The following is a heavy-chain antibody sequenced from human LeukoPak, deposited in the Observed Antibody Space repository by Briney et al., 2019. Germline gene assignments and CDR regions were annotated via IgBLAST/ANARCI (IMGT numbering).Heavy chain of an antibody. Sequence: PGGSLRLSCAASGFTVSSNYMSWVRQAPGKGLEWVSVNYSGGSTYYADSVKGRFTISRDNSKNTLYLQMNSLRAEDTAVYYCARVGNLATVTTRDYWGQGTLVTVSS. J-gene: IGHJ4*02. CDR2: NYSGGST. CDR1: GFTVSSNY. CDR3: ARVGNLATVTTRDY. D-gene: IGHD4-17*01. V-gene: IGHV3-66*01.